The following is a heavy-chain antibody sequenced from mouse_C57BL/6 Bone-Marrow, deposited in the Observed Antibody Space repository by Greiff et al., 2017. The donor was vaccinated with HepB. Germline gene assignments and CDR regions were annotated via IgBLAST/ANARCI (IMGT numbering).Heavy chain of an antibody. CDR2: IDPSDSYT. V-gene: IGHV1-50*01. Sequence: QVQLQQPGAELVKPGASVKLSCKASGYTFTSYWMQWVKQRPGQGLEWIGEIDPSDSYTNYNQKFKGKATLTVDTSSSTAYMQLSSLTSEDSAVSYCARPVDGYYSYWYFDVWGTGTTVTVSS. J-gene: IGHJ1*03. CDR1: GYTFTSYW. D-gene: IGHD2-3*01. CDR3: ARPVDGYYSYWYFDV.